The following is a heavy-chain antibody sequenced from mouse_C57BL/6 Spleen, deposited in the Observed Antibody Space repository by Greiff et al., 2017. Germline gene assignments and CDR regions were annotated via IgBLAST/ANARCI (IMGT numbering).Heavy chain of an antibody. CDR2: IDPENGDT. CDR3: TTLPQVAY. J-gene: IGHJ3*01. V-gene: IGHV14-4*01. Sequence: EVQLQQSGAELVRPGASVKLSCTASGFNIKDDYMHWVKQRPEQGLEWIGWIDPENGDTEYASQFQGKATITADTSSNTAYLQLSSLTSEDTAVYYCTTLPQVAYWVQGTLVTVSA. CDR1: GFNIKDDY.